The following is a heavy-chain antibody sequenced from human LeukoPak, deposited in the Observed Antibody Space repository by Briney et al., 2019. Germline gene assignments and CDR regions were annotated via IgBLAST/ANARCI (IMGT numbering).Heavy chain of an antibody. CDR3: ARDQLGYYGDHPYYYYGMDV. J-gene: IGHJ6*02. V-gene: IGHV4-30-4*01. Sequence: SEALSLTCTVSGGSISSGDYYWSWIRQPPGKGLEWIGYIYYSGSTYYNPSLKSRVTISVDTSKNQFSLKLSSVTAADTAVYYCARDQLGYYGDHPYYYYGMDVWGQGTTVTVSS. CDR2: IYYSGST. D-gene: IGHD4-17*01. CDR1: GGSISSGDYY.